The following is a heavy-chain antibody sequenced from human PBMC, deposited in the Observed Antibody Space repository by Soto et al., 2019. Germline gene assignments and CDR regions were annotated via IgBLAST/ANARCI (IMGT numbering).Heavy chain of an antibody. V-gene: IGHV3-23*01. J-gene: IGHJ4*02. CDR2: INGGGDSA. CDR1: GFTFSSYA. Sequence: SGGSLRLSCAASGFTFSSYAMTWVRQAPGKGLEWVALINGGGDSAYYADSVKGRFTISRDNFKNTLFLQMNSLRGEDTAVYYRARGATIDYWGQGTLVTVSS. CDR3: ARGATIDY.